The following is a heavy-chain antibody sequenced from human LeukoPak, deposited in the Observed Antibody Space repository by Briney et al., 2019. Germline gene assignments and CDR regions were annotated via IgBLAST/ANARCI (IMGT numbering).Heavy chain of an antibody. J-gene: IGHJ6*03. Sequence: GGSLRLSCAASGFTFDDYGMSWVRQAPGKGLEWVSGINWNGGSTGYADSVKGRFTISRDNAKNSLYLQMNSPRAEDTALYYCARMAVAVYYYYYMDVWGKGTTVTVSS. V-gene: IGHV3-20*04. CDR1: GFTFDDYG. CDR3: ARMAVAVYYYYYMDV. D-gene: IGHD6-19*01. CDR2: INWNGGST.